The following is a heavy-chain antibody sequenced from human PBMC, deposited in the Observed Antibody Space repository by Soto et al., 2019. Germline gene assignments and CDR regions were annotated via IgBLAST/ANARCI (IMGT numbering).Heavy chain of an antibody. CDR2: INAGNGNT. CDR1: GYTFTSYA. D-gene: IGHD2-2*01. Sequence: QVQLVQSGAEVKKPGASVKVSCKASGYTFTSYAMHWVRQAPGQRLEWMGWINAGNGNTKYSQKFQGRVTITRDTSASTAYMELSSLKSEDTAFEYCSGDLPADYWGPGTLVTVSS. J-gene: IGHJ4*02. CDR3: SGDLPADY. V-gene: IGHV1-3*01.